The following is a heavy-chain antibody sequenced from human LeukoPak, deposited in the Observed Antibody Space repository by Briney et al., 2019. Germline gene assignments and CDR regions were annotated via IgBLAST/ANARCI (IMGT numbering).Heavy chain of an antibody. J-gene: IGHJ4*02. V-gene: IGHV3-48*02. D-gene: IGHD1-26*01. Sequence: PRGSLRLSCAASGFIFSSYSMNWVRQAPGKGLEWVSHITSTSNTIYYADSVKGRFTISRDNAKNSLYLQMNSLRDEDTAVYYCARDLGSGGATTYFDSWGQGTLVTVSS. CDR1: GFIFSSYS. CDR2: ITSTSNTI. CDR3: ARDLGSGGATTYFDS.